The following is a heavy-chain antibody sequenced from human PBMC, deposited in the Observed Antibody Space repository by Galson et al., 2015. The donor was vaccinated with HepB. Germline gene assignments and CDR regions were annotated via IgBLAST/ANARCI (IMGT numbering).Heavy chain of an antibody. J-gene: IGHJ4*02. V-gene: IGHV1-18*04. CDR1: GYTFTSYG. CDR3: ATVFTMVRGAAYYFDY. Sequence: SVKVSCKASGYTFTSYGSSWVRQAPGQGLDWMGWISGYNGKTNYAQNLQGRVAMTTDTSTRTVYMELSSLRSEDTAVYYCATVFTMVRGAAYYFDYWGQGTLVTVSS. CDR2: ISGYNGKT. D-gene: IGHD3-10*01.